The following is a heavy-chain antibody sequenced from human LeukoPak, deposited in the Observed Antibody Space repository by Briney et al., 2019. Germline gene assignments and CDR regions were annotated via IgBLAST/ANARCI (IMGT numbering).Heavy chain of an antibody. CDR3: ARHSGYSYGPFDY. V-gene: IGHV5-51*01. CDR1: GYSFTNSW. CDR2: IYPGDSDP. Sequence: GESLKISCKGSGYSFTNSWIGWVRQMPGKGLEWMGSIYPGDSDPRYSPSFQGQVTTSADKSISTAYLQWGSLKASDTAIYYCARHSGYSYGPFDYWGQGTLVTVSS. D-gene: IGHD5-18*01. J-gene: IGHJ4*02.